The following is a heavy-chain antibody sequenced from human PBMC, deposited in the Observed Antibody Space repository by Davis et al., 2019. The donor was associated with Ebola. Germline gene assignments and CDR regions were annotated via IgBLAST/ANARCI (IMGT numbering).Heavy chain of an antibody. Sequence: GESLKISCAASGFTFSSYSMNWVRQAPGKGLEWVSSISSSSSYIYYADSVKGRFTISRDNAKNSLYLQMNSLRAEDTAVYYCARDRGYCTNGVCYTHWFDPWGQGTLVTVSS. J-gene: IGHJ5*02. D-gene: IGHD2-8*01. CDR2: ISSSSSYI. CDR1: GFTFSSYS. CDR3: ARDRGYCTNGVCYTHWFDP. V-gene: IGHV3-21*01.